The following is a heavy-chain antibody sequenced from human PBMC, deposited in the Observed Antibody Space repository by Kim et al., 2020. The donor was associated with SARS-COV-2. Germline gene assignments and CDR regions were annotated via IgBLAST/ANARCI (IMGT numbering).Heavy chain of an antibody. V-gene: IGHV3-33*01. CDR2: IWYDGSNK. Sequence: GGSLRLSCAASGFTFSSYGMHWVRQAPGKGLEWVAVIWYDGSNKYYADSVKGRFTISRDNSKNTLYLQMNSLRAEDTAVYYCARDPYYDILTGYYSGMDVWGQGTTVTVSS. D-gene: IGHD3-9*01. CDR1: GFTFSSYG. J-gene: IGHJ6*02. CDR3: ARDPYYDILTGYYSGMDV.